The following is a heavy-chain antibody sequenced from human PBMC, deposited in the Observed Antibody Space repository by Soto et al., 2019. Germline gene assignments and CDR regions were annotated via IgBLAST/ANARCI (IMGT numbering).Heavy chain of an antibody. CDR2: IWYDGSNK. CDR1: GFTFSSYG. J-gene: IGHJ4*02. V-gene: IGHV3-33*01. D-gene: IGHD5-18*01. Sequence: GGSLRLSCAASGFTFSSYGMHWVRQAPGKGLEWVAVIWYDGSNKYYADSVKGRFTISRDNSKNTLYLQMNSLRAEDTAVYYCARDQAVDTAMVGYWGQGTLVTSPQ. CDR3: ARDQAVDTAMVGY.